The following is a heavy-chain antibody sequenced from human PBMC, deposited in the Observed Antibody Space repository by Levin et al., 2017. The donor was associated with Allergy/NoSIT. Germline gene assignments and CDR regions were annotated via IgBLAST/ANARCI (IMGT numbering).Heavy chain of an antibody. D-gene: IGHD5-18*01. J-gene: IGHJ4*02. Sequence: ASVKVSCKASGGTFRHYALSWVRQAPGQGFEWMGGIVPVFGSTNYAQKFHGRVTITADESTSTANMELSSLRSDDTAVYYCLTRSAYSYGHYYFDYWGQGTLVTVSS. V-gene: IGHV1-69*13. CDR2: IVPVFGST. CDR3: LTRSAYSYGHYYFDY. CDR1: GGTFRHYA.